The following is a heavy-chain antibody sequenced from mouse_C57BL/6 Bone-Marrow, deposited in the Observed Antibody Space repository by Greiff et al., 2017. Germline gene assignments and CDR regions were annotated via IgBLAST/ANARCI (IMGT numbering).Heavy chain of an antibody. V-gene: IGHV5-6*01. CDR2: ISSGGSYT. CDR1: GFTFSSYG. J-gene: IGHJ3*01. Sequence: EVKLVESGGDLVKPGGSLKLSCAASGFTFSSYGMSWVRQTPDKRLEWVATISSGGSYTYYPDSVQGRFTISRDNAKNTLYLQMSSLKSGDTAMYYCARLFQFAFWGQGTLVTVSA. CDR3: ARLFQFAF.